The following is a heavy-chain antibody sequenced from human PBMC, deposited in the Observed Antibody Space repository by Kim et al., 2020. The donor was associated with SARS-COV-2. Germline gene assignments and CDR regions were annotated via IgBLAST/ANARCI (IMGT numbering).Heavy chain of an antibody. V-gene: IGHV4-39*01. CDR3: ARHIRSGGSKGCFDY. J-gene: IGHJ4*02. Sequence: SETLSLTCTVSGGSISSSSYYCGWVRQPPGKALEWIGSAYFDGTTYSNPSLKSRVTISVDTSNNQFSLKLSPVTAADTALYYCARHIRSGGSKGCFDYWGQGNVVTVSS. CDR2: AYFDGTT. D-gene: IGHD2-15*01. CDR1: GGSISSSSYY.